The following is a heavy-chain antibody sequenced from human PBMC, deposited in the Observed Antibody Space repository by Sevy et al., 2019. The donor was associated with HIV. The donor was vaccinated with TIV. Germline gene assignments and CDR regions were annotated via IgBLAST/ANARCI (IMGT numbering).Heavy chain of an antibody. CDR3: ARGPTYYYDSTGKARPDY. D-gene: IGHD3-22*01. J-gene: IGHJ4*02. CDR2: INEDGTEN. V-gene: IGHV3-7*01. CDR1: GFTLGRYW. Sequence: GGSLRLSCAGSGFTLGRYWMNWVRQAPGKGLEWVANINEDGTENNYLDSVKGRFTISRDNAENSVYLQVNNLRLEDTAVYFCARGPTYYYDSTGKARPDYWGQGTLVTVSS.